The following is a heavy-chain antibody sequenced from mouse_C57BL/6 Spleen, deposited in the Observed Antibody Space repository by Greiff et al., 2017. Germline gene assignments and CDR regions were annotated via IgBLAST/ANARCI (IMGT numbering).Heavy chain of an antibody. CDR2: IWSDGST. Sequence: QVQLQESGPGLVAPSQSLSITCTASGFSLTSYGVHWVRQPPGKGLEWLVVIWSDGSTTANSTRKSRLSISKYNSKSQVFLKMNSRQTDDAAMYYCARQGGYAMDYWGQGTSVTVSS. V-gene: IGHV2-6*02. CDR1: GFSLTSYG. J-gene: IGHJ4*01. CDR3: ARQGGYAMDY.